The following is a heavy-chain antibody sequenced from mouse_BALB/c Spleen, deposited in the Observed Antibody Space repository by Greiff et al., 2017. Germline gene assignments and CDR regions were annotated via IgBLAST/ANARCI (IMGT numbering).Heavy chain of an antibody. Sequence: VKLMESGAELVRPGTSVKVSCKASGYAFTNYLIEWVKQRPGQGLEWIGVINPGSGGTNYNEKFKGKATLTADKSSSTAYMQLSSLTSDDSAVYFCARSSDSSYGYWGQGTTLTVSS. V-gene: IGHV1-54*01. CDR2: INPGSGGT. J-gene: IGHJ2*01. CDR3: ARSSDSSYGY. D-gene: IGHD1-1*01. CDR1: GYAFTNYL.